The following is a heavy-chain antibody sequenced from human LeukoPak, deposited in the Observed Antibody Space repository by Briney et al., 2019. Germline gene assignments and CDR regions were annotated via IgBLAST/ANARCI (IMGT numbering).Heavy chain of an antibody. J-gene: IGHJ4*02. CDR3: ARPLSGGYAPLDY. D-gene: IGHD2-2*01. CDR1: GYRFNAYW. CDR2: IYPDDSDT. V-gene: IGHV5-51*01. Sequence: GESLKISCKGSGYRFNAYWIAWVRQMPGKGLEWMGIIYPDDSDTRYSPSFQGQVTISADKSVRTAYLQWSSLKASDTAMYYCARPLSGGYAPLDYWGQGTLVTVSS.